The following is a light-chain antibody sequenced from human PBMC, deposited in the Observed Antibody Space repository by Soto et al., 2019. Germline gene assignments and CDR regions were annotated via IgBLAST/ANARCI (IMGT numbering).Light chain of an antibody. CDR1: QSLLHSNGYKY. CDR3: MQGLQIPIS. V-gene: IGKV2-28*01. Sequence: DIVLTQSPLSLSVTPGEPASISCRSSQSLLHSNGYKYLDWYLQKPGQAPQLLIYLGSNRASGVPDRISGSEAGTNFVLKISRVEAEDVGVYYCMQGLQIPISFGQGTRLEIK. CDR2: LGS. J-gene: IGKJ5*01.